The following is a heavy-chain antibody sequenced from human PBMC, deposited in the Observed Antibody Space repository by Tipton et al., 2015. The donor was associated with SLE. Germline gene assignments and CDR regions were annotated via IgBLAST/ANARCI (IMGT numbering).Heavy chain of an antibody. CDR2: INHSGRI. D-gene: IGHD3-16*01. J-gene: IGHJ4*02. CDR1: GGSFSGFY. CDR3: ARRGGSFGEGFDY. V-gene: IGHV4-34*01. Sequence: TLSLTCAVYGGSFSGFYWSWIRQPPGKGLEWIGEINHSGRINYNPSLKSRVTISQDTSKNQFSLKLTSVTAADTAVYYCARRGGSFGEGFDYWGQGTLVTVSS.